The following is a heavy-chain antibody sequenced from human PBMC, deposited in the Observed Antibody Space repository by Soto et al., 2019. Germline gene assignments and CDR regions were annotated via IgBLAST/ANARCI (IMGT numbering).Heavy chain of an antibody. J-gene: IGHJ6*02. D-gene: IGHD3-10*01. CDR2: ISFDGSTE. Sequence: QVQLVESGGGVVQPGRSLRLSCAASGFTFISYAMHWVRQAPGKGLEWVAVISFDGSTEYYADSVKGRFTISRDNSKNTVYLQMNSLRSGDTAVYYCARSWHGSGSYTHFYYGLDVWGQGTTVTVSS. CDR1: GFTFISYA. V-gene: IGHV3-30-3*01. CDR3: ARSWHGSGSYTHFYYGLDV.